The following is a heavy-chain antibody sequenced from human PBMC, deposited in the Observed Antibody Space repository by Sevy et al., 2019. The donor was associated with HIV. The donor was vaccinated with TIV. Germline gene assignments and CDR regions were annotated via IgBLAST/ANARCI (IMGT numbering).Heavy chain of an antibody. D-gene: IGHD5-18*01. V-gene: IGHV1-46*01. CDR1: GYTFTSYY. Sequence: ASVKVSCKASGYTFTSYYMHWVRQAPGQGLEWMGIINPSGGSTSYAQKLQGRVTMTRDTSTSTVYMELSSLRSEDTAVYYCARDLSTASNYYYYYGMDVWGQGPRSPSP. J-gene: IGHJ6*02. CDR2: INPSGGST. CDR3: ARDLSTASNYYYYYGMDV.